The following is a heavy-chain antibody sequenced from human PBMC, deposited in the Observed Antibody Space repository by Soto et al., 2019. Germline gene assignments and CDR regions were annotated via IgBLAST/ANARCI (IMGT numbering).Heavy chain of an antibody. Sequence: GGSLRLSCAAPRFTFRNYAMSWVRQAPGKGLEWVAAISASGDKTYYADSVKGRFTISRDNSNDTRLLQMNSLRVEDTAVYYCARHFAHLVSGWFDPWGQGTLVTVSS. CDR2: ISASGDKT. CDR1: RFTFRNYA. D-gene: IGHD3-10*01. CDR3: ARHFAHLVSGWFDP. V-gene: IGHV3-23*01. J-gene: IGHJ5*02.